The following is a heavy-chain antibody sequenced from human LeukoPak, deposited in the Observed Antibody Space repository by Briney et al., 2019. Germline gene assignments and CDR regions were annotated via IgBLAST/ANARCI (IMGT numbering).Heavy chain of an antibody. CDR3: ARGKYCSSTSCRFDP. D-gene: IGHD2-2*01. J-gene: IGHJ5*02. CDR2: INHSGST. V-gene: IGHV4-34*01. Sequence: SETLSLTCTVSGGSISSYYWSWIRQPPGKGLEWIGEINHSGSTNYNPSLKSRVTISVDTSKNQFSLKLSSVTAADTAVYYCARGKYCSSTSCRFDPWGQGTLVTVSS. CDR1: GGSISSYY.